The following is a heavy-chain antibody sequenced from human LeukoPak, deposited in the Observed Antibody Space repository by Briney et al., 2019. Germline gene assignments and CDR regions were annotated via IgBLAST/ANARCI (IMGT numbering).Heavy chain of an antibody. D-gene: IGHD4-17*01. CDR3: ARAPDYGDYVDY. Sequence: ASVQVSCKASGYTFTGYYMHWVRQAPGQGLEWMGWINPNSGGTNYAQKFQGRVTMTRDTSISTAYMELSRLRSDDTAVYYCARAPDYGDYVDYWGQGTLVTVSS. CDR2: INPNSGGT. J-gene: IGHJ4*02. V-gene: IGHV1-2*02. CDR1: GYTFTGYY.